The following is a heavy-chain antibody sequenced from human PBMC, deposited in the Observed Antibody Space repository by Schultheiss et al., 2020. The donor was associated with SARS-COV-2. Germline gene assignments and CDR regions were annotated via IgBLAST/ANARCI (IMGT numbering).Heavy chain of an antibody. CDR2: IYNTGST. CDR1: GGSFSGYY. CDR3: VRTIVSGTRGAFDI. D-gene: IGHD6-19*01. J-gene: IGHJ3*02. V-gene: IGHV4-59*12. Sequence: SETLSLTCAVYGGSFSGYYWSWIRQPPGKGLEWIGYIYNTGSTNYNPSLKSRVTMSVDTSKNQFSLKLSSVTAADTAIYYCVRTIVSGTRGAFDIWGQGTMVTVSS.